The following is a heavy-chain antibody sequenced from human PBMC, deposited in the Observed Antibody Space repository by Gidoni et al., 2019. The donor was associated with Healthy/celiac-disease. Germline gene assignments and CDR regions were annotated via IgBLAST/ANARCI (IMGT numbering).Heavy chain of an antibody. CDR2: ISYDGSNK. Sequence: QVQLVESGGGVVQPGRSLRLSCAASGFTFSSYAMHWVRQAPGKGLEWVAVISYDGSNKYYADSVKGRFTISRDNSKNTLYLQMNSLRAEDTAVYYCARDDDYYDSSGYWGAFDYWGQGTLVTVSS. CDR1: GFTFSSYA. D-gene: IGHD3-22*01. V-gene: IGHV3-30*04. J-gene: IGHJ4*02. CDR3: ARDDDYYDSSGYWGAFDY.